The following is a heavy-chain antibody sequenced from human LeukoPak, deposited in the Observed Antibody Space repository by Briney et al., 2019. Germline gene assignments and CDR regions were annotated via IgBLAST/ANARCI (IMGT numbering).Heavy chain of an antibody. V-gene: IGHV1-18*01. D-gene: IGHD3-10*01. CDR3: ARIGMVRGVIIRYFDY. CDR1: GYTFTSYG. Sequence: ASVKVSCKASGYTFTSYGISGVRQAPGQGLEWMGWISAYNGNTNYAQKLQGRVTMTTDTSTSTAYMELRSLRSDDTAVYYCARIGMVRGVIIRYFDYWGQGTLVTVSS. CDR2: ISAYNGNT. J-gene: IGHJ4*02.